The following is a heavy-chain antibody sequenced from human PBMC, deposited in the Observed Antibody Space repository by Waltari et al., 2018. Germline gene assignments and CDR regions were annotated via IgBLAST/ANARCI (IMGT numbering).Heavy chain of an antibody. D-gene: IGHD2-21*01. J-gene: IGHJ6*02. V-gene: IGHV1-46*01. CDR1: EYTFTSSY. Sequence: QVQLVQSGAEVKKPGASVKISCKTSEYTFTSSYIHWVRQAPGQGLEWRGIINPSGGSTIYAQKFQGRVTMTRDTSTSTVYMELSSLRSEDTAVYYCALDRGALWMDVWGQGTTVTVSS. CDR3: ALDRGALWMDV. CDR2: INPSGGST.